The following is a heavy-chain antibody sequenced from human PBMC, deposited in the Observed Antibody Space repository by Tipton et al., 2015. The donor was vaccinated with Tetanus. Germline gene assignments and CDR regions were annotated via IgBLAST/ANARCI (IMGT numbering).Heavy chain of an antibody. CDR3: ARHGHPSAVVARDASDI. Sequence: GLVKPSDTLSLTCAVYGGSLSRYYWTWIRQPPGKGLEWIGEVDDSGSTNYSPSLKSRVTISLDTSKNEFSLKLSSVTAADTAVYYCARHGHPSAVVARDASDIWGHGTMVNVSS. J-gene: IGHJ3*02. D-gene: IGHD2-15*01. CDR1: GGSLSRYY. V-gene: IGHV4-34*01. CDR2: VDDSGST.